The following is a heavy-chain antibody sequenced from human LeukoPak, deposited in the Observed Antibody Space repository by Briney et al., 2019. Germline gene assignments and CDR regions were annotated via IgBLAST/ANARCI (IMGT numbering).Heavy chain of an antibody. J-gene: IGHJ4*02. Sequence: SETLSLTCTVSGGSISSYYWSWNRQPPGMGLEWIGYIYYSGSTNYNPSLKSRVTMSVDTSKNQFSLKLSSVTAADTAVYYCAGVGPTILWGQGTLVTVSS. CDR1: GGSISSYY. CDR3: AGVGPTIL. V-gene: IGHV4-59*01. D-gene: IGHD1-26*01. CDR2: IYYSGST.